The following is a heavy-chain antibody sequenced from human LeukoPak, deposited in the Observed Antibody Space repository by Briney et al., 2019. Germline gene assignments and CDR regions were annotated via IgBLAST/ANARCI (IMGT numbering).Heavy chain of an antibody. D-gene: IGHD6-19*01. J-gene: IGHJ4*02. CDR3: AKLRRSGWSRVDFDY. V-gene: IGHV3-23*01. CDR1: AFTFSSYA. Sequence: PGGSLRLSCAASAFTFSSYAMSRLRQAPGKGLEWVSAISGSGGSTYYADSVKGRFTISRDNSKTTLYLQMNSLRAEVTAVYYCAKLRRSGWSRVDFDYWGQGTLVTVSS. CDR2: ISGSGGST.